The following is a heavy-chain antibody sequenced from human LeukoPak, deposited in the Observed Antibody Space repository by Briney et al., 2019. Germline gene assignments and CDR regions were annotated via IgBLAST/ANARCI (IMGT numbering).Heavy chain of an antibody. D-gene: IGHD5-24*01. CDR1: GDSVSSNAL. V-gene: IGHV6-1*01. CDR3: VRGYNDYRPAFDY. J-gene: IGHJ4*02. Sequence: SQTLSLTCAISGDSVSSNALWNWIRQSPSRGLEWLGRTYYRSKWYNEYADSVKSRITISPDTSKNQFSLQLNSVTPEDTAVYYCVRGYNDYRPAFDYWGQGTLVTVSS. CDR2: TYYRSKWYN.